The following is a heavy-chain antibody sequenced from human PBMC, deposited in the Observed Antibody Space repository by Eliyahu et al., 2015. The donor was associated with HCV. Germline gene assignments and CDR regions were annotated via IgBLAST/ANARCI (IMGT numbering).Heavy chain of an antibody. CDR2: IKEXGNEI. Sequence: EVQLVESGGGLVQPGGSLRLSCAASEFXFSNFWXNWVRQAPGKGLEWVASIKEXGNEIYYEDSEKGRFTISRDNAKNSLYLQMNSLRDEDTAVYYCAREGQWLVQKYFDLWGRGTLVTVSS. V-gene: IGHV3-7*04. D-gene: IGHD6-19*01. J-gene: IGHJ2*01. CDR1: EFXFSNFW. CDR3: AREGQWLVQKYFDL.